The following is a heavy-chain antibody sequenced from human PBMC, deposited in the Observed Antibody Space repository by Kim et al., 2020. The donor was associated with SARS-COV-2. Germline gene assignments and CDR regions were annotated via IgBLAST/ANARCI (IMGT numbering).Heavy chain of an antibody. D-gene: IGHD3-10*01. CDR1: GYSFTSYW. CDR3: ARHTYYYGSGSYYTGGMDV. Sequence: GESLKISCKGSGYSFTSYWIGWVRQMPGKGLEWMGIIYPGDSDTRYSPSFQGQVTISADKSISTAYLQWSSLKASETAMYYCARHTYYYGSGSYYTGGMDVWGQGTTVTVSS. J-gene: IGHJ6*02. CDR2: IYPGDSDT. V-gene: IGHV5-51*01.